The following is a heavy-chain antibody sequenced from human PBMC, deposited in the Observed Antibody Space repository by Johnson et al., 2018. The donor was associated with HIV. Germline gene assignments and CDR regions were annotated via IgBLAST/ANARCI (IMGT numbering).Heavy chain of an antibody. J-gene: IGHJ3*02. CDR1: GFTFDDYG. CDR3: ARDRGSYGLDAFDI. D-gene: IGHD1-26*01. V-gene: IGHV3-20*04. CDR2: INWSGIST. Sequence: MQVVESGGGVVRPGGSLRLSCAASGFTFDDYGMSWVRQVPGKGLEWVSGINWSGISTGYADSVKGRFTISRDNAKNSLYLQLNSLRVEDTALYYCARDRGSYGLDAFDIWGQGTMVTVSS.